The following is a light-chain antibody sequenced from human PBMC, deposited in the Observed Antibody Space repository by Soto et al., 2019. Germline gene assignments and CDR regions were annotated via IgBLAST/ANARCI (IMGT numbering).Light chain of an antibody. Sequence: QSVLTQSASVSGSPGQSIAISCTGTSSDVGGYNYVSWYQQHPGKAPKLLLSEVSNRPSGVSDRFSGSKSGNTASLTISGLQTQDEADYYCSSFTSAYTFVFGTGTKVTVL. J-gene: IGLJ1*01. CDR3: SSFTSAYTFV. V-gene: IGLV2-14*01. CDR1: SSDVGGYNY. CDR2: EVS.